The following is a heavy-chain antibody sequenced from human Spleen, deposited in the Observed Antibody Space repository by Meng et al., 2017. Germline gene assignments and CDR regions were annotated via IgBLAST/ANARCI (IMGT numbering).Heavy chain of an antibody. Sequence: QVQPQQWGAGLLKPSATLSLNCVVSGGSFSDYYWSWIRQPPGRGLEWIGQIKHSGSTIYNPSLKSRVTISLDTSNNHFSLKLNSVTAADTAVYFCARGPITETHDYDSWGQGTLVTVSS. D-gene: IGHD4-17*01. CDR3: ARGPITETHDYDS. V-gene: IGHV4-34*01. CDR1: GGSFSDYY. CDR2: IKHSGST. J-gene: IGHJ4*02.